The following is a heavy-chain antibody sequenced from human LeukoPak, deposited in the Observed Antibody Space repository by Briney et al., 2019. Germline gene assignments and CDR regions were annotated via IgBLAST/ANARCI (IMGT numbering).Heavy chain of an antibody. CDR2: ISKNGIT. V-gene: IGHV4-61*02. D-gene: IGHD3-16*02. Sequence: SETLSLTCTVSGGSISYATYQWSWIRQSAGKSLEWIGLISKNGITNYNPFHKSRVTISIDTTKNLFSLKLTSVTAADTAVYYCARLLGPFDYVWGSSRSTWGQGTLVTVSS. CDR3: ARLLGPFDYVWGSSRST. J-gene: IGHJ4*02. CDR1: GGSISYATYQ.